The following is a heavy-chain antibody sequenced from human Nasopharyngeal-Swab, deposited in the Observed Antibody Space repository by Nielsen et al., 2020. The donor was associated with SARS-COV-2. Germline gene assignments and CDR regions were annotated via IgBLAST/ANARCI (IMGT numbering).Heavy chain of an antibody. Sequence: GGSLRLSRAASGFTFSSYGMHWVRQAPGTGLEWEAVIWYDGSNKYYADSVKGRFTISRDNSKNTLYLQMNSLRVEDTAVYYCARDAYSSGWYGGWFDPWGQGTLVTVSS. CDR2: IWYDGSNK. CDR3: ARDAYSSGWYGGWFDP. V-gene: IGHV3-33*01. J-gene: IGHJ5*02. D-gene: IGHD6-19*01. CDR1: GFTFSSYG.